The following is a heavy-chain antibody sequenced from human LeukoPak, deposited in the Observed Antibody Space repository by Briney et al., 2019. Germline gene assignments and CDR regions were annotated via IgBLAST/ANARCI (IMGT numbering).Heavy chain of an antibody. CDR1: GFTFSSYS. CDR3: ARDPKNRGYCSSTSCHEVDY. Sequence: GGSLRLSCAASGFTFSSYSMNWVRQAPGKGLEWVSSISSSSSYIYYADSVKGRFTISRDNADNSLYLQMNSLRAENAAVYYCARDPKNRGYCSSTSCHEVDYWGQGTLVPVSS. V-gene: IGHV3-21*01. CDR2: ISSSSSYI. J-gene: IGHJ4*02. D-gene: IGHD2-2*01.